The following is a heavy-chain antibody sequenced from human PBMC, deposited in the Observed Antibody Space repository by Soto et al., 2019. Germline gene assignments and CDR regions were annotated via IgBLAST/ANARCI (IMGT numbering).Heavy chain of an antibody. V-gene: IGHV1-2*04. CDR2: INPNSGGT. J-gene: IGHJ4*02. Sequence: ASVKVSCKASGYTFTDYYLHWVRQAPGQGLEWMGWINPNSGGTHYAQKFQGWVTMTRDTSITTVYMELNRLTSDDTAMYFCARDWGHYYGSGSFPSPHPSEIWGQGTLVTVSS. CDR1: GYTFTDYY. CDR3: ARDWGHYYGSGSFPSPHPSEI. D-gene: IGHD3-10*01.